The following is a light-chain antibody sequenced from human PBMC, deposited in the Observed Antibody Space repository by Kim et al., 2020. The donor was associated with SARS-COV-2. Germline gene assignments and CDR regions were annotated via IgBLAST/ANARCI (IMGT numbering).Light chain of an antibody. J-gene: IGLJ2*01. CDR3: SSYVGSNNLV. V-gene: IGLV2-8*01. CDR1: RSDVGGDNY. Sequence: GQSLTTSSTGTRSDVGGDNYVSWDQQHPGTAPKLMSYEVSKRRSGVPDRFSGSKSGNTASLTVSGLQAEDEADYYCSSYVGSNNLVFGGGTQLTV. CDR2: EVS.